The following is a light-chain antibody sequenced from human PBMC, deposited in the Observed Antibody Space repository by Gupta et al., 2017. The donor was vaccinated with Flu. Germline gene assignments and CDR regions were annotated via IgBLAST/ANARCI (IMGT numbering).Light chain of an antibody. J-gene: IGLJ2*01. V-gene: IGLV3-25*02. CDR3: QSSDNTDPYI. CDR1: ALSNHY. Sequence: SYALTQPPSVSVSPGQTATIACSGDALSNHYSYWYQQKPGQAPVRVIYKDTERPSGIPERFSGSNSGKTVTLTISGVQAEDEADYYCQSSDNTDPYIFGGGTKLTVL. CDR2: KDT.